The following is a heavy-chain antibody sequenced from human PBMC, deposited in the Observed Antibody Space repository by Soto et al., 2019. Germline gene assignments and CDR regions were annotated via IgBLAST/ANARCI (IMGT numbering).Heavy chain of an antibody. CDR1: GFTFENSW. CDR3: ATAEVDY. CDR2: VTGDGHTT. J-gene: IGHJ4*02. V-gene: IGHV3-74*01. Sequence: QTGGSLRLSWAASGFTFENSWMHWLRQAPGKGPEWVSRVTGDGHTTQYVDSVKGRFTVSRDNAKNTLYLQMNSLRAEDTAVYYCATAEVDYWGPGTLVTVSS.